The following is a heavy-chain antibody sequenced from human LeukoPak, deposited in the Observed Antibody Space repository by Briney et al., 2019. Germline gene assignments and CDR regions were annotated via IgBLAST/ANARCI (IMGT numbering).Heavy chain of an antibody. V-gene: IGHV3-48*02. CDR2: ISSGSITI. D-gene: IGHD3-22*01. J-gene: IGHJ4*02. CDR1: GFTFSSYS. Sequence: GGSLRLSCAASGFTFSSYSMNWVRQAPGKGLEWVSYISSGSITIYYADSVKGRFTISRDNAKNSLYLQMNSLRDEDTAVYYCARDSRFQTSSGYSFDYWGQGTLVTVSS. CDR3: ARDSRFQTSSGYSFDY.